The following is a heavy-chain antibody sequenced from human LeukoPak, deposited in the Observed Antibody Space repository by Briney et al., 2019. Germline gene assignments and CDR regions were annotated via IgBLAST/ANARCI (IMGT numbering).Heavy chain of an antibody. CDR2: ISSSSSYI. Sequence: GGSLRLSCAASEFTFSNFWMTWVRQAPGKGLEWVSSISSSSSYIYYADSVKGRLTISRDNAKNSLYLQMNSLRAEDTAVYYCARDRIAAAGTDDYWGQGTLVTVSS. D-gene: IGHD6-13*01. CDR3: ARDRIAAAGTDDY. J-gene: IGHJ4*02. V-gene: IGHV3-21*01. CDR1: EFTFSNFW.